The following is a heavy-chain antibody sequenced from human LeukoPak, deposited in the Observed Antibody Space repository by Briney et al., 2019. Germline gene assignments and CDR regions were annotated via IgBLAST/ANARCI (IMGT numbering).Heavy chain of an antibody. CDR2: VSYDESSI. V-gene: IGHV3-30*18. D-gene: IGHD2/OR15-2a*01. J-gene: IGHJ4*02. CDR1: GFTFSTYG. CDR3: AKASSNYFYYFEY. Sequence: GGSLRLSCAASGFTFSTYGMHWVRQAPGKGLEWVAVVSYDESSIYYADSVKGRFTISRDNSKNTLYLQMNSLRSEDTAVYYCAKASSNYFYYFEYWGQGTLVTVSS.